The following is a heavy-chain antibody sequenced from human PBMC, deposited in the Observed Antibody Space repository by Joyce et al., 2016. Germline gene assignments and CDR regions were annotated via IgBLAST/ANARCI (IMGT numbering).Heavy chain of an antibody. CDR2: ISNDGGKK. V-gene: IGHV3-30*18. D-gene: IGHD2-2*01. CDR3: AKDDCSSTSCYFDY. J-gene: IGHJ4*02. Sequence: QVQLVESGGGVVQPGRSLRLSCAASGFPFSSYGMHWVRQDPGKGLEWVAVISNDGGKKYYADSVKGRFTISRDNSKNTLYLQMNSLRAEDTAVYYCAKDDCSSTSCYFDYWGQGTLVTVSS. CDR1: GFPFSSYG.